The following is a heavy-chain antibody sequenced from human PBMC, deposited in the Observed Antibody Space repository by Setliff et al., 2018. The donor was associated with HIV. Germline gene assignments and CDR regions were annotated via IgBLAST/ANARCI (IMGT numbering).Heavy chain of an antibody. V-gene: IGHV4-4*07. CDR1: GGSISSYY. CDR2: IYPSGST. Sequence: SETLSLTCTVSGGSISSYYWSWIRQPAGKGLEWIGRIYPSGSTSYNPSLKSRVTMSVDTSKNQISLKLSSVTAADTAIYYCARAGMGALRSLFDYWGQGTLVTVSS. D-gene: IGHD1-26*01. J-gene: IGHJ4*02. CDR3: ARAGMGALRSLFDY.